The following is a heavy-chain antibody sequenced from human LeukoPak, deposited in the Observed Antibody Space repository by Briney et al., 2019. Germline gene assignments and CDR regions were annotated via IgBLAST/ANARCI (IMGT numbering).Heavy chain of an antibody. CDR1: GGSFSGYY. V-gene: IGHV4-34*01. CDR2: INHSGST. Sequence: SETLSLTCAVYGGSFSGYYWSWIRQPPGKGLEWIGEINHSGSTNYNPSLKSRVTISVDTSKNQFSLKLSSVTAADTAVYYCARRRLGAYYYGSGSGGYFDYWGQGTLVTVSS. CDR3: ARRRLGAYYYGSGSGGYFDY. D-gene: IGHD3-10*01. J-gene: IGHJ4*02.